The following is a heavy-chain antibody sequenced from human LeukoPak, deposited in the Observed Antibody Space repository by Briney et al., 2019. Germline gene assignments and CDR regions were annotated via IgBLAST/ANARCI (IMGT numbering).Heavy chain of an antibody. V-gene: IGHV3-7*01. J-gene: IGHJ4*02. CDR1: GFTFSSYA. D-gene: IGHD2-2*02. CDR3: ARDPSYLWYFDY. CDR2: IKQDGSEK. Sequence: PGGSLRLSCAASGFTFSSYAMHWVRQAPGKGLEWVANIKQDGSEKYYVDSVKGRFTISRDNAKNSLYLQMNSLRAEDTAVYYCARDPSYLWYFDYWGQGTLVTVSS.